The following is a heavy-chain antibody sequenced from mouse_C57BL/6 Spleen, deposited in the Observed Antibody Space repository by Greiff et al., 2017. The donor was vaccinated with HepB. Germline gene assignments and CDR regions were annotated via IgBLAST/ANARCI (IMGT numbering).Heavy chain of an antibody. Sequence: EVQLQQSGPELVKPGASVKIPCKASGYTFTDYNMDWVKQSHGKSLEWIGDINPNNGGTIYNQKFKGKATLTVDKSSSTAYMELRSLTSEDTAVYYCARKQLRPLYYYAMDYWGQGTSVTVSS. CDR2: INPNNGGT. V-gene: IGHV1-18*01. D-gene: IGHD3-2*02. CDR1: GYTFTDYN. CDR3: ARKQLRPLYYYAMDY. J-gene: IGHJ4*01.